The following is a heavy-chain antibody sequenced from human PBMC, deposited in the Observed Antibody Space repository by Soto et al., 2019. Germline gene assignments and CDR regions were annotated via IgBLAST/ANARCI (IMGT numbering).Heavy chain of an antibody. CDR2: VTSSSSSM. V-gene: IGHV3-21*01. Sequence: GGSLRLSCAASGFTFHRYSMNWVRQAPGKGLEWVSSVTSSSSSMLYADSVKGRFTISRDDAKGSLFLQMNSLRADDTAVYYCAREADFASSGYVLDYWGQGTLVTVSS. CDR3: AREADFASSGYVLDY. D-gene: IGHD3-22*01. J-gene: IGHJ4*02. CDR1: GFTFHRYS.